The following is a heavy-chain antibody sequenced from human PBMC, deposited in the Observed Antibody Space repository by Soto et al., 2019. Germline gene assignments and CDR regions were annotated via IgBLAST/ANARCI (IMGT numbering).Heavy chain of an antibody. D-gene: IGHD5-18*01. CDR1: GFTFSSYG. CDR2: ISYDGSNK. J-gene: IGHJ6*02. V-gene: IGHV3-30*18. CDR3: AKDTAMVTWDYYGMDV. Sequence: QVQLVESGGGVVQPGRSLRLSCAASGFTFSSYGMHWVRQAPGKGLEWVAVISYDGSNKYYADSVKGRFTISRDNXKTXLYLQMNSLRAEDTAVYYCAKDTAMVTWDYYGMDVWGQGTTVTVSS.